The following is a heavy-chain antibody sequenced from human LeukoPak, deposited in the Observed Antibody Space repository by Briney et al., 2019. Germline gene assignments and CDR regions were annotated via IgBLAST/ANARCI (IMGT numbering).Heavy chain of an antibody. D-gene: IGHD2-2*01. CDR2: IYHSGST. J-gene: IGHJ4*02. V-gene: IGHV4-30-2*05. CDR3: ARRLVVPAAIFGKFDY. Sequence: SQTLSLTCAVSGGSLSSGGYSWSWIRQPPGKGLEWIGYIYHSGSTYYNPSLKSRVTISIDTSKNQFSLKLSSVTAADTAVFYCARRLVVPAAIFGKFDYWGQGTLVTVSS. CDR1: GGSLSSGGYS.